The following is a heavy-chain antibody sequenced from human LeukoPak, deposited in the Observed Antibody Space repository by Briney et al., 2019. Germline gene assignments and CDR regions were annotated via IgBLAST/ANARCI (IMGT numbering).Heavy chain of an antibody. V-gene: IGHV3-66*02. CDR3: AGGYDASDY. J-gene: IGHJ4*02. CDR1: GFAVSNNY. Sequence: GGSLRLSCAASGFAVSNNYMSWVRQAPGKGLEWVSVIHGGGSTNYSDSVKGRFTISRDISTNTLSLQMNRLRTGDTAVYYCAGGYDASDYWGQGTLVTVSS. D-gene: IGHD3-16*01. CDR2: IHGGGST.